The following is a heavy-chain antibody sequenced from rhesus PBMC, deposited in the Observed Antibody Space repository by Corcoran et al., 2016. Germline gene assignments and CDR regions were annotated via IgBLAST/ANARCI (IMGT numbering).Heavy chain of an antibody. J-gene: IGHJ4*01. V-gene: IGHV4-99*01. Sequence: QVQLQESGPGLVKPSETLSLTCAVSGYSISSGYYWGWIRQPPGKGLEYIGYISGSSGSTYYNPSLKSRVTMSKDTSKNQFSLKLSSVTAADTAVYYCARHGSYSGSWNFDYWGQGVLVTVSS. D-gene: IGHD6-25*01. CDR1: GYSISSGYY. CDR2: ISGSSGST. CDR3: ARHGSYSGSWNFDY.